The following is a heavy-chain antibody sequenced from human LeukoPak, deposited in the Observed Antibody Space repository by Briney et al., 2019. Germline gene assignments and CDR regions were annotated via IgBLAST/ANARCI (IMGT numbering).Heavy chain of an antibody. CDR2: IKTDGSNT. D-gene: IGHD3-10*01. V-gene: IGHV3-74*01. CDR3: GRGPGGYFGLDV. CDR1: GFTFSNCW. J-gene: IGHJ6*04. Sequence: GGSLRLSCAASGFTFSNCWMHWVRQAPGKGLVWVSRIKTDGSNTDYADSVRGRFTISRDNAKNTLYLQMSSLRVEDTAVYYCGRGPGGYFGLDVWGKGTTVTVSS.